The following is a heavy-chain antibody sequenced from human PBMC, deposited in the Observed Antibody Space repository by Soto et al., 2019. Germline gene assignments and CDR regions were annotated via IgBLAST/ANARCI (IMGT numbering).Heavy chain of an antibody. Sequence: GESLKISCAGSGFTFSGYSMNWVRQAPGKGLGWVSSISSTSNNMYYADSVKGRFTMSRDNAKNSLYLQMNSLRVDDTAVYYCARDLASDTGTFDYRGQGTLDTGSS. J-gene: IGHJ4*02. CDR2: ISSTSNNM. V-gene: IGHV3-21*01. D-gene: IGHD1-1*01. CDR3: ARDLASDTGTFDY. CDR1: GFTFSGYS.